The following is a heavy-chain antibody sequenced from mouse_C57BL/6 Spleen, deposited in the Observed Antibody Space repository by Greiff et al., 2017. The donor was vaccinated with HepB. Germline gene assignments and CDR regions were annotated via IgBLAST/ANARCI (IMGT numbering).Heavy chain of an antibody. Sequence: QVQLQQSGPGLVQPSQSLSITCTVSGFSLTSYGVHWVRQSPGKGLEWLGVIWSGGSTDYNAAFISSLSISKDNSKSQVFFKMNSLQADDTAIYYCARIGYDVLYFDYWGQGTTLTVSS. V-gene: IGHV2-2*01. CDR2: IWSGGST. CDR1: GFSLTSYG. J-gene: IGHJ2*01. CDR3: ARIGYDVLYFDY. D-gene: IGHD2-2*01.